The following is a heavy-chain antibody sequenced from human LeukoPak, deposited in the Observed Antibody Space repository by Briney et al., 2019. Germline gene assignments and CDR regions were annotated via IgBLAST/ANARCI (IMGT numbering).Heavy chain of an antibody. D-gene: IGHD3-9*01. CDR1: GYTLTELS. J-gene: IGHJ6*02. Sequence: ASVKVSCKVSGYTLTELSMDWVRQAPGKGLEWMGGFDPGDGETIYAQKFQGRVTMTEDTSTDTAYMELSSLRSEDTAVYYCATGPSYDILRDYYYYYGMDVWGQGTTVTVS. V-gene: IGHV1-24*01. CDR3: ATGPSYDILRDYYYYYGMDV. CDR2: FDPGDGET.